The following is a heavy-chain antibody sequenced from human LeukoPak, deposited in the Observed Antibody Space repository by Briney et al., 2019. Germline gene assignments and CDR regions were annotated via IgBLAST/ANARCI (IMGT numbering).Heavy chain of an antibody. CDR1: GGTFSSYA. D-gene: IGHD3-10*01. CDR3: ARDNFMVRGVPDTFDY. V-gene: IGHV1-69*13. Sequence: ASVKVSCKASGGTFSSYAISWVRQAPGQGLEWMGGIIPIFGTANYAQKFQGRVTITADESTSTAYMELSSLRSEDTAVYYCARDNFMVRGVPDTFDYWGQGTLVTVSS. CDR2: IIPIFGTA. J-gene: IGHJ4*02.